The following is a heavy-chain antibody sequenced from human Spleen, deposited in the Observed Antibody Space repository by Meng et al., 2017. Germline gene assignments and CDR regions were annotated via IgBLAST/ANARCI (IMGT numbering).Heavy chain of an antibody. J-gene: IGHJ4*02. CDR1: GYTLSSDG. Sequence: GQLVESGAEVKKPGASVKVSCEASGYTLSSDGFSWVRQAPGQGLEWLGWINTYNGKTDYAQKFQGRITMTTDTFTSTAYMELRNLRSDDTAVYYCATGGNPYLNCWGQGTLVTVSS. CDR3: ATGGNPYLNC. V-gene: IGHV1-18*01. CDR2: INTYNGKT.